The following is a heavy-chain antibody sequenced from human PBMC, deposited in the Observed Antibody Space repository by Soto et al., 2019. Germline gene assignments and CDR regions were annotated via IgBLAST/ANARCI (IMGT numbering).Heavy chain of an antibody. V-gene: IGHV3-21*06. D-gene: IGHD3-10*01. Sequence: EVQLVESGGGLVKPGGSLRLSCAASGFTFSSYSMNWVRQAPGKGLEWVSSISSGSSYIYYADSVKGRFTISRDNAKNSLYLQMNSLRAEDTAVYYCARSSGGSGKLWNYYGMDVGGQGTTVTVSS. CDR1: GFTFSSYS. J-gene: IGHJ6*02. CDR2: ISSGSSYI. CDR3: ARSSGGSGKLWNYYGMDV.